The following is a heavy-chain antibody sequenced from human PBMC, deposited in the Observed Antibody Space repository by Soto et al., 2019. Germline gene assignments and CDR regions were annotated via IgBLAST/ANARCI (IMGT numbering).Heavy chain of an antibody. V-gene: IGHV3-7*04. J-gene: IGHJ4*02. CDR3: ARENYFDY. Sequence: PGKGLEWVANIKQDGSEKIYVDSVKGRFTISRDNAKNSLYLQMNSLRGEDTAVYYCARENYFDYWGQGTLVTVSS. CDR2: IKQDGSEK.